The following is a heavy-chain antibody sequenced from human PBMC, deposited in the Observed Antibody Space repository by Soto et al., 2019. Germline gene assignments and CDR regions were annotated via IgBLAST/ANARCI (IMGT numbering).Heavy chain of an antibody. V-gene: IGHV3-30*18. J-gene: IGHJ6*03. CDR3: AKEVRNYYYYYMDV. Sequence: GGSLRLSCAASGFTFSSYGMHWVRQAPGKGLEWVAVISYDGSNKYYADSVKGRFTISRDNSKNTLYLQTNSLRAEDTAVYYCAKEVRNYYYYYMDVWGKGTTVTVSS. D-gene: IGHD2-2*01. CDR1: GFTFSSYG. CDR2: ISYDGSNK.